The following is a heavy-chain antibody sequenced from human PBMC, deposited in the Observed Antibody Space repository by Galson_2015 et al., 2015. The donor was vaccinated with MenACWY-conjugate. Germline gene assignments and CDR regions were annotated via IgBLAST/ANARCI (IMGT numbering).Heavy chain of an antibody. Sequence: SLRLSCAASGFTFETFGMHWVRQAPGRGLEWVAFTRYDGSKEYYADSVKGRFTILKDNSKDTLSLLMDSLRAEDTAVYYCAKPHTSTYYHTLTIIDTWGQAALVYVAT. J-gene: IGHJ5*02. CDR3: AKPHTSTYYHTLTIIDT. D-gene: IGHD3-10*01. CDR1: GFTFETFG. CDR2: TRYDGSKE. V-gene: IGHV3-30*02.